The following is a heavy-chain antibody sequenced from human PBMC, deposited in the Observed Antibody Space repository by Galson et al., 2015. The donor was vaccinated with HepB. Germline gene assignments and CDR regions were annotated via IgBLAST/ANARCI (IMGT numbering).Heavy chain of an antibody. J-gene: IGHJ6*03. CDR3: ARGPVPAEHYYYYYMDV. V-gene: IGHV1-69*13. Sequence: SVKVSCKASGGTFSSYAISWVRQAPGQGLEWMGGIIPIFGTANYAQKFQGRVTITADESTSTAYMELSSLRSEDTAVYYCARGPVPAEHYYYYYMDVWGKGTTVTVSS. CDR2: IIPIFGTA. CDR1: GGTFSSYA. D-gene: IGHD2-2*01.